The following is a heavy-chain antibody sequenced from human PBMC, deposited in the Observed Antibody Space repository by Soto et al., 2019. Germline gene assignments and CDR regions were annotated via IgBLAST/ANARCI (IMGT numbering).Heavy chain of an antibody. D-gene: IGHD3-22*01. Sequence: ESGPTLVNPTQTLTLTCTFSGLSLSTSGVGVGWIRQPPGKALEWLAVIYWDDDKRYSPSLKSRLTITRDTSKNQVVLTMANMDPVDTATYYCAHRYYYDSGMDYWGQGTLVTVSS. J-gene: IGHJ4*02. CDR1: GLSLSTSGVG. V-gene: IGHV2-5*02. CDR2: IYWDDDK. CDR3: AHRYYYDSGMDY.